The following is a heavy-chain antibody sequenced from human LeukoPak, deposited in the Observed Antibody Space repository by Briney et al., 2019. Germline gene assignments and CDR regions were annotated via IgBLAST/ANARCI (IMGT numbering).Heavy chain of an antibody. V-gene: IGHV4-59*01. CDR2: IYYSGST. J-gene: IGHJ5*02. CDR1: GVSISSYY. D-gene: IGHD3-10*01. Sequence: PSETLSLTCTVSGVSISSYYWSWIRQPPGKGLEWIGYIYYSGSTNYNPSLKSRVTISVDTSKNQFSLKLSSVTAADTAVYYCARAGGNGFDPWGQGTLVTVSS. CDR3: ARAGGNGFDP.